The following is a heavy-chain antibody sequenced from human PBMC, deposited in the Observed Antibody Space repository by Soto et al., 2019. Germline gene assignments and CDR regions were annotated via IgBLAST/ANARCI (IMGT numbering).Heavy chain of an antibody. Sequence: EVQLVESGGGLVKPGGSLRLSCAASGFTFSSYSMNWVRQAPGKGLEWVSSISSSSSYIYYADSVKGRFTISRDNAKNTQYLQMDSLRAADTAVYYCAREDDGGSNGVFDYWGQGTLVTVSS. CDR2: ISSSSSYI. V-gene: IGHV3-21*01. CDR1: GFTFSSYS. D-gene: IGHD2-15*01. J-gene: IGHJ4*02. CDR3: AREDDGGSNGVFDY.